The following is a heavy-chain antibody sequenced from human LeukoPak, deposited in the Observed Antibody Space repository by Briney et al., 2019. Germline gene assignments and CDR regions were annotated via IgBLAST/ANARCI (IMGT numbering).Heavy chain of an antibody. CDR3: ARHRIAARGSFDY. CDR2: IYYSGST. Sequence: SETLSLTCTVSGGSVSSGSYYWSWVRQPPGRGLEWIGSIYYSGSTYYNPSLKSRVTISEDTSKNQFSLKLNSVTAADTAVYYCARHRIAARGSFDYWGQGTLVTVSS. V-gene: IGHV4-39*01. CDR1: GGSVSSGSYY. J-gene: IGHJ4*02. D-gene: IGHD6-6*01.